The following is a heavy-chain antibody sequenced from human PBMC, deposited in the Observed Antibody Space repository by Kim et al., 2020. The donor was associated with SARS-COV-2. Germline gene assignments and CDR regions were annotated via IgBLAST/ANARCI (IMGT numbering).Heavy chain of an antibody. CDR3: ARGPPPRGYASRYYYYYGMDV. V-gene: IGHV4-34*01. D-gene: IGHD5-18*01. J-gene: IGHJ6*02. CDR1: GGSFSGYY. CDR2: INHSGST. Sequence: SETLSLTCAVYGGSFSGYYWSWIRQPPGKGLEWIGEINHSGSTNYNPSLKSRVTISVDTSKNQFSLKLSSVTAADTAVYYCARGPPPRGYASRYYYYYGMDVWGQGTTVTVSS.